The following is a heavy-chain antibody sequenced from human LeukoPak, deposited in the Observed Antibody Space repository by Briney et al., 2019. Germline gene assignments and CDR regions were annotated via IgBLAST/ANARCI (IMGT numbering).Heavy chain of an antibody. CDR3: ARGTGAEAYCGGDCYSPLVDFDY. Sequence: ASVKVSCKASGYTFTSYYMHWVRQAPGQGLEWMGIINPSGGSTSYAQKFQGRVTMTRDTSTSTVYMALSSLRSEDTAVYDWARGTGAEAYCGGDCYSPLVDFDYWGQGTLVTVSS. CDR2: INPSGGST. V-gene: IGHV1-46*01. CDR1: GYTFTSYY. J-gene: IGHJ4*02. D-gene: IGHD2-21*02.